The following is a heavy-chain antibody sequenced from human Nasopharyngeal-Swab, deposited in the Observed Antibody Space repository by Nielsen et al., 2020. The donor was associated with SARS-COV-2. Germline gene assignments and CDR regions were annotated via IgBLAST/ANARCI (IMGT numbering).Heavy chain of an antibody. Sequence: GESLKISCAASGFTFSPYWMTWVRQAPGKGLEWVANVKQDGTEKYFVDSVKGRFTTSRDNSKNTLDLQMDGLRVEDTALYFCARGAYVYDTSGYAFDDWGQGTLVIVSS. D-gene: IGHD3-22*01. CDR3: ARGAYVYDTSGYAFDD. J-gene: IGHJ4*02. CDR2: VKQDGTEK. V-gene: IGHV3-7*01. CDR1: GFTFSPYW.